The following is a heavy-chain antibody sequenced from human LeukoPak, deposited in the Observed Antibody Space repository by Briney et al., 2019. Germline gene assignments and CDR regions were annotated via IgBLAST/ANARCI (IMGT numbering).Heavy chain of an antibody. CDR1: GFTFSNCA. V-gene: IGHV3-30-3*01. J-gene: IGHJ4*02. Sequence: GGSLRLSCAASGFTFSNCAMSWVRQAPGKGLEWVALISYDGNNKYYTNSVKGRFTISRDNSKNTLYLQMNSLRTEDTAVYYCARGGLSRSSPVGYWGQGTLVTVSS. D-gene: IGHD4-23*01. CDR3: ARGGLSRSSPVGY. CDR2: ISYDGNNK.